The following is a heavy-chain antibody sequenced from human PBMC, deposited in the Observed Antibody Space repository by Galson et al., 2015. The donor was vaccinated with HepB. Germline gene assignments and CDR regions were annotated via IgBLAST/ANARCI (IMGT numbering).Heavy chain of an antibody. Sequence: SLRLSCAASGFTFSSYSMNWVRQAPGKGLEWVSYISSSSSTIYYADSVKGRFTISRDNAKNSLYLQMNSLRAEDTAVYYCARERVSSGRYDWGQGTLVTVSS. V-gene: IGHV3-48*01. CDR1: GFTFSSYS. CDR3: ARERVSSGRYD. J-gene: IGHJ4*02. CDR2: ISSSSSTI. D-gene: IGHD6-19*01.